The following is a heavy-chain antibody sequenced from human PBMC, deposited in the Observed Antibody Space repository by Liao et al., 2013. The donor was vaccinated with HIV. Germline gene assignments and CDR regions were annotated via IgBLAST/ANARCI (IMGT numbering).Heavy chain of an antibody. D-gene: IGHD2-2*01. J-gene: IGHJ6*03. CDR1: GGSISSYY. V-gene: IGHV4-59*01. Sequence: QVQLQESGPGLVKPSETLSLTCTVSGGSISSYYWSWIRQPPGKGLEWIGYIYYSGSTNYNPSLKSRVTISVDTSKNQFSLKLRSVTAADTAVYYCARGGCSSTSCYFAAYYYYYYMDVWGKGTTVTVSS. CDR2: IYYSGST. CDR3: ARGGCSSTSCYFAAYYYYYYMDV.